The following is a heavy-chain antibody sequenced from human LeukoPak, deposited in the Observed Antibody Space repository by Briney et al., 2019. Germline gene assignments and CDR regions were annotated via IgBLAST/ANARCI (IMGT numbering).Heavy chain of an antibody. CDR1: GGSFNGYY. CDR2: IYYSGST. V-gene: IGHV4-59*12. D-gene: IGHD4-17*01. J-gene: IGHJ4*02. Sequence: PSETLSLTCAVYGGSFNGYYWSWIRQPPGKGLEWIGYIYYSGSTNYNPSLKSRVTISVDTSKNQFSLKLSSVTAADTAVYYCARDLGTTYDYGDLYYFDYWGQGTLVTVSS. CDR3: ARDLGTTYDYGDLYYFDY.